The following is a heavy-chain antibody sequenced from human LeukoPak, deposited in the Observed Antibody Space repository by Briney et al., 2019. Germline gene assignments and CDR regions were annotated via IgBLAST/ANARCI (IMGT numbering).Heavy chain of an antibody. CDR1: GGTFSSHE. J-gene: IGHJ4*02. V-gene: IGHV1-69*13. CDR2: ITPMFGIA. D-gene: IGHD4-23*01. Sequence: SVTVSCKASGGTFSSHEISWVRQAPGQGLEWMGGITPMFGIAKYAQKFQGRVTISAVESMSTVHMELSSLRSEDTAKYYCARGWLADSTVVTPYNYWGQGTVVTVSS. CDR3: ARGWLADSTVVTPYNY.